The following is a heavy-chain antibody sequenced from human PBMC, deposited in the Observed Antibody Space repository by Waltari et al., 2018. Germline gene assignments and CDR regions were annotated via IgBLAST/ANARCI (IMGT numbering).Heavy chain of an antibody. J-gene: IGHJ5*01. CDR3: ARDQMVTVTDDNWFDS. Sequence: EVHLVESGGGLVQPGGSLRLSCAASGFTFSSYWMSWVRQAPGKGLEWLPNINQDGNTLYYVDSVESRFTISRDNAKNSLYLQMNSLRAEDTAVYYCARDQMVTVTDDNWFDSWGQGNLVTVSS. V-gene: IGHV3-7*01. CDR2: INQDGNTL. D-gene: IGHD4-17*01. CDR1: GFTFSSYW.